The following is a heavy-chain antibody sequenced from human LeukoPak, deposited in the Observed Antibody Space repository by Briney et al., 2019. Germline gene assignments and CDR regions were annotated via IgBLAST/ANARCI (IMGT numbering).Heavy chain of an antibody. CDR2: IYYIGST. V-gene: IGHV4-59*01. CDR1: GGSISSYY. CDR3: ARDLREGWFGEANWFDP. J-gene: IGHJ5*02. D-gene: IGHD3-10*01. Sequence: SETLSLTCTVSGGSISSYYWSWIRQPPRQGLGRIGYIYYIGSTNYNPSPNRRVTISVDTSKNQFSLKLSSVTAADTAVYYCARDLREGWFGEANWFDPWGQGTLVTVSS.